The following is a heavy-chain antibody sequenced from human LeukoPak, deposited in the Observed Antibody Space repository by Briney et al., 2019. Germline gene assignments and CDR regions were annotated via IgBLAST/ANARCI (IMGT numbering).Heavy chain of an antibody. J-gene: IGHJ6*03. V-gene: IGHV3-20*04. D-gene: IGHD2-2*01. CDR2: INWNGGST. CDR3: ARERKVPAASARRYYYYYMDV. Sequence: PGGSLRLSCAASGFTFSSYAMSWVRQAPGKGLEWVSGINWNGGSTGYADSVKGRFTISRDNAKNSLYLQMNSLRAEDTALYYCARERKVPAASARRYYYYYMDVWGKGTTVTVSS. CDR1: GFTFSSYA.